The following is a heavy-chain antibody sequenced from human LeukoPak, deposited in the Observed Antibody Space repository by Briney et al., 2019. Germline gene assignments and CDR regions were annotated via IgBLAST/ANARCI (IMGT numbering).Heavy chain of an antibody. CDR1: GGSFSGYY. J-gene: IGHJ6*02. V-gene: IGHV4-34*01. Sequence: SETLSLTCAVYGGSFSGYYCSWIRQPPGKGLEWIGEINHGGSTNYNPSLKSRVTISVDTSKNQFSLKLSSVTAADTAVYYCARGRVAAAGTHDFYYYGMDVWGQGTTVTVSS. CDR2: INHGGST. D-gene: IGHD6-13*01. CDR3: ARGRVAAAGTHDFYYYGMDV.